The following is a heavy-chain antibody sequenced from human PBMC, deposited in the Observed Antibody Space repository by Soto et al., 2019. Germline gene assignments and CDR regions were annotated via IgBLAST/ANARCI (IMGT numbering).Heavy chain of an antibody. CDR3: AVYYYHSGSYYKGIDY. V-gene: IGHV4-39*02. J-gene: IGHJ4*02. D-gene: IGHD3-10*01. CDR2: IYYTGST. Sequence: SETLSLTCTFSGCSISSGRFYWGWIRQPPGKGLEWIGSIYYTGSTYYNPSLKSRVTISVDTSKNHFSLKLSSVTAADTAVYYCAVYYYHSGSYYKGIDYWGQGTLVTVS. CDR1: GCSISSGRFY.